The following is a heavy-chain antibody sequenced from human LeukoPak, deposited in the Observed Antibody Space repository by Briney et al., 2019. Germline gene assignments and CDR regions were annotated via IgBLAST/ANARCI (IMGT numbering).Heavy chain of an antibody. J-gene: IGHJ6*03. V-gene: IGHV4-34*01. CDR1: GGSFSGYY. Sequence: SETLSLTCAVYGGSFSGYYWSWIRQPPGKGLEWIGEINHSGSTNYNPSLKSRVTISVDTSKNQFSLKLSSVTAADTAVYYCARHRGYYYYYMDVWGKGTAVTISS. CDR3: ARHRGYYYYYMDV. CDR2: INHSGST.